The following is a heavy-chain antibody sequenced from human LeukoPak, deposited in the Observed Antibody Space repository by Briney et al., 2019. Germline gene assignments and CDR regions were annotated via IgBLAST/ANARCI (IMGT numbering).Heavy chain of an antibody. CDR2: FDPEDGET. CDR3: ATDRGSTYDFWSGYLFDP. V-gene: IGHV1-24*01. J-gene: IGHJ5*02. CDR1: GYTLTELS. Sequence: ASVKVSCKVSGYTLTELSMHWVRQAPGKGLEWMGGFDPEDGETIYVQKFQGRVTMTEDTSTDTAYMELSSLRSEDTAVYYCATDRGSTYDFWSGYLFDPWGQGTLVTVSS. D-gene: IGHD3-3*01.